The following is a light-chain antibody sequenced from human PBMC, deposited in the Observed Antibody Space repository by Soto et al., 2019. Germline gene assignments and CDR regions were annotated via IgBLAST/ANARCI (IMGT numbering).Light chain of an antibody. Sequence: QSVLTQPRSASGTPGQRVIVSCSGSSSNIGSNTVNWYQQVPGTAPKVLIYSNDQRPSGVPERISGSKSGTSASLAISGLQSEDEADYYCAAWDDSLKGVVFGGGTKLTVL. J-gene: IGLJ3*02. CDR2: SND. CDR1: SSNIGSNT. CDR3: AAWDDSLKGVV. V-gene: IGLV1-44*01.